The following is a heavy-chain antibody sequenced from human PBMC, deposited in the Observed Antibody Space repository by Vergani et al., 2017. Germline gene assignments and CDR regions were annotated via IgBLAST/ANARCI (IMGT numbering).Heavy chain of an antibody. CDR2: IIPILGIA. CDR1: GGTFSSYT. V-gene: IGHV1-69*02. J-gene: IGHJ4*02. Sequence: QVQLVQSGAEVKKPGSSVKVSCKASGGTFSSYTISWVRQAPGQGLEWMGRIIPILGIANYAQKFQGRVTITADTSTSPAYMVRSSLRSKYRAVYYCAGGGSGIYSFDYWGQGTLVTVSS. CDR3: AGGGSGIYSFDY. D-gene: IGHD1-26*01.